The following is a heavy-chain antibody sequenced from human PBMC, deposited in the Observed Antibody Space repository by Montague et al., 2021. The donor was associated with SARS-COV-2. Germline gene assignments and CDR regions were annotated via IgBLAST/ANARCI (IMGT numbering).Heavy chain of an antibody. J-gene: IGHJ3*02. V-gene: IGHV3-30-3*01. CDR2: ISYDGSNK. D-gene: IGHD1-26*01. Sequence: LSLTCTVSGGSISSSSYYWGWIRQAPGKGLEWVAVISYDGSNKYYADSVKGRFTISRDNSKNTLYLQMNSLRAEDTAVYYCARAYSGSYFAAFDIWGQGTMVTVSS. CDR1: GGSISSSS. CDR3: ARAYSGSYFAAFDI.